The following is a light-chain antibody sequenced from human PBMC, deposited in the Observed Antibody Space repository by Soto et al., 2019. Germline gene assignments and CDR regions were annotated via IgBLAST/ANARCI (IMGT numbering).Light chain of an antibody. V-gene: IGKV3-15*01. Sequence: ETVMTQSPATLSVSPGETATLSCRASQNVGNSLVWYQQKPGQPPRLLIYGASTRATGIPVRFSGGGSGTEFTLTISSLQPEDFAVFYCLGHKSWPWTFGQGTKVQIK. CDR2: GAS. CDR3: LGHKSWPWT. J-gene: IGKJ1*01. CDR1: QNVGNS.